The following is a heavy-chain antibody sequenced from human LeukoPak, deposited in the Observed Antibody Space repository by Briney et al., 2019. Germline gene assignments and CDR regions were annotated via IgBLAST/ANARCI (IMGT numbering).Heavy chain of an antibody. V-gene: IGHV3-48*04. Sequence: GGSLRLSCAVSGITFSSSSMNWVRQAPGKGLEWVTYISSGGSAIYLADSVKGRFTISRDNAKNSLYLQMNSLRAEDTAVYYCAELGITMIGGVWGKGTTVTISS. CDR2: ISSGGSAI. J-gene: IGHJ6*04. CDR3: AELGITMIGGV. CDR1: GITFSSSS. D-gene: IGHD3-10*02.